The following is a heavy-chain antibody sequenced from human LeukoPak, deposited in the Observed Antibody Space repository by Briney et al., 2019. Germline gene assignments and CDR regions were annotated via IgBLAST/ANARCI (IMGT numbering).Heavy chain of an antibody. CDR1: GYTFTSYG. CDR2: ISAYNGNT. CDR3: ARAVGITGTRGRWFDP. D-gene: IGHD1-7*01. J-gene: IGHJ5*02. Sequence: GASVKVSCTASGYTFTSYGISWVRQAPGQGLEWMGWISAYNGNTNYAQKLQGRVTMTTDTSTSTAYMELRSLRFDDTAVYYCARAVGITGTRGRWFDPWGQGTLVTVSS. V-gene: IGHV1-18*01.